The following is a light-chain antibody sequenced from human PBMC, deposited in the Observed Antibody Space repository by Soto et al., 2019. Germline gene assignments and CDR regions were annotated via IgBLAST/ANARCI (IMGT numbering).Light chain of an antibody. CDR3: SSYTSSSSL. CDR1: SSDIGGYNY. Sequence: QSALTQPASVSGSPGQSITISCTGTSSDIGGYNYDSWYQQHPGKAPKLMIYDVSNRPSGVSNRFSGSKSGNTASLTISGLQAEDEADYYCSSYTSSSSLFGGGTQLTVL. V-gene: IGLV2-14*03. CDR2: DVS. J-gene: IGLJ2*01.